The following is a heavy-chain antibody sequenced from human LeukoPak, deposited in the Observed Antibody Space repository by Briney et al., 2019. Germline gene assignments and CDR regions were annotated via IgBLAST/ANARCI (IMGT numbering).Heavy chain of an antibody. V-gene: IGHV3-33*08. CDR1: GFTFSSYA. D-gene: IGHD5-12*01. Sequence: PGGSLRLSCAASGFTFSSYAMSWVRQAPGKGLEWVAVIWYDGSNKYYADSVKGRFTISRDNSKNTLYLQMNSLRAEDTAVYYCARGGRGYIATLDYWGQGTLVTVSS. CDR3: ARGGRGYIATLDY. CDR2: IWYDGSNK. J-gene: IGHJ4*02.